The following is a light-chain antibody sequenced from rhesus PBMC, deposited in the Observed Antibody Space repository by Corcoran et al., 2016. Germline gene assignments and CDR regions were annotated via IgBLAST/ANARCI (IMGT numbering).Light chain of an antibody. CDR1: QGISSW. CDR2: KAS. J-gene: IGKJ1*01. Sequence: DIQMTQSPSSLSASVGDTVTITCRASQGISSWLAWYQQKPGKAPKLLIYKASSLQSGVPSRFSGSGSGTDFPLTISNLQSENFATYYCQQYSSRRTFGQGTKVDIK. CDR3: QQYSSRRT. V-gene: IGKV1-22*01.